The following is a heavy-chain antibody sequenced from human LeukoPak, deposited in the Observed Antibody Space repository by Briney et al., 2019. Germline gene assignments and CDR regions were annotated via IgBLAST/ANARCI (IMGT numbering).Heavy chain of an antibody. CDR2: IYWDDDK. CDR1: GFSLSTTGVG. CDR3: AHRQGYYGSGTPWYYFDY. J-gene: IGHJ4*02. Sequence: SGPTLVKPTQTLTLTCTFSGFSLSTTGVGVGWVRQSPGKARKWLALIYWDDDKRYSPSLRSRLTITKDTSKNQVVLTMTNMDPVDTATYYCAHRQGYYGSGTPWYYFDYWGQGTLVTVSS. D-gene: IGHD3-10*01. V-gene: IGHV2-5*02.